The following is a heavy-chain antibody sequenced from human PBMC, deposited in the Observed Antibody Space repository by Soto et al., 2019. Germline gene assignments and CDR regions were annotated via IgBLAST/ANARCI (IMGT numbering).Heavy chain of an antibody. J-gene: IGHJ4*02. CDR1: GFTVSSSY. V-gene: IGHV3-66*01. CDR3: ARDRYCSSTSCYNPVYFDY. CDR2: IYSGGST. D-gene: IGHD2-2*02. Sequence: GGSLRLSCAASGFTVSSSYMSWVRQAPGKGLEWVSVIYSGGSTYYADSLKGRFTIARDNSRNTLYLQMDNLRAEDTAVYYCARDRYCSSTSCYNPVYFDYWGQGTLVTVSS.